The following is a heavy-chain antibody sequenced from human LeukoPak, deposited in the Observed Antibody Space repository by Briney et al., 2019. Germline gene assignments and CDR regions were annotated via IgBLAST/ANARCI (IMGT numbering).Heavy chain of an antibody. CDR3: ARNPVDILTDDAFDI. CDR1: GGSISSGSYY. CDR2: IYTSGST. Sequence: SQTLSLTCTVSGGSISSGSYYWSWIRQPAGKGLEWIGRIYTSGSTNYNPSLKSRVTISVDTSKNQFSLKLSSVTAADTAVYYCARNPVDILTDDAFDIWGQGTMVTVSS. J-gene: IGHJ3*02. D-gene: IGHD3-9*01. V-gene: IGHV4-61*02.